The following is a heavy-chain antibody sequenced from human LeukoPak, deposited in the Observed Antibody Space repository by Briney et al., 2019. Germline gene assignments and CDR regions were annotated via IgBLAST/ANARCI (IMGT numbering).Heavy chain of an antibody. CDR2: IGLGTDT. Sequence: GGSLTLSCAASGFTFNNYVMTWVRQTSGKGLEWVSAIGLGTDTYFADSVKGRFTISRDNSKYTLSLQMSSLRAEDTAVYYCAKDRGGIAAAGTCDYWGQGTLVTVSS. CDR1: GFTFNNYV. D-gene: IGHD6-13*01. J-gene: IGHJ4*02. V-gene: IGHV3-23*01. CDR3: AKDRGGIAAAGTCDY.